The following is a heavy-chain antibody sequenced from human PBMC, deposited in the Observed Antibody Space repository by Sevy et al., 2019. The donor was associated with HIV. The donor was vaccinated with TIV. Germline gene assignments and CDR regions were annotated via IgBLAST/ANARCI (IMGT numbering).Heavy chain of an antibody. Sequence: GGSLRLSCAASTFTFGHYAMHWVRQAPGKGLQWVAGISYEGSNEYYTDSVKGRFTISRENSKNTLNLEMNNLRVEDTALYYCARDWGTPPTAILYYFDFWGRGIPVTVSS. V-gene: IGHV3-30*04. CDR3: ARDWGTPPTAILYYFDF. J-gene: IGHJ4*02. CDR2: ISYEGSNE. D-gene: IGHD3-16*01. CDR1: TFTFGHYA.